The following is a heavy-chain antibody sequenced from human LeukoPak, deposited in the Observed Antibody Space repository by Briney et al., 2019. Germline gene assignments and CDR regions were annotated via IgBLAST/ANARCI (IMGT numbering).Heavy chain of an antibody. V-gene: IGHV3-21*01. CDR3: ARAQTGWLQAEYYFDY. Sequence: GGSLRLSCAASGFTFSSYSMNWVRQAPGKGLEWVSSISSSSNYIYYADSVKGRFTISRDNAKNSLYLQMNSLRAEDTAVYYCARAQTGWLQAEYYFDYWGQGTLVTVSS. CDR2: ISSSSNYI. D-gene: IGHD5-24*01. J-gene: IGHJ4*02. CDR1: GFTFSSYS.